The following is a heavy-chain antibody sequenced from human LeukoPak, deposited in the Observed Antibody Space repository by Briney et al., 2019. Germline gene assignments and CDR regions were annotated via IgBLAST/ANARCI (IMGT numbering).Heavy chain of an antibody. CDR2: IKSKADGETI. CDR1: GFAFTNAW. Sequence: GGSLRLSCAASGFAFTNAWMNWVRQAPGKGLEWVGRIKSKADGETIDYAAPVKGRFTFSRDDSKNMLYLQMNSLKSEDTAVYYCSTLTSRGLSDSWGQGTLVTVSS. J-gene: IGHJ4*02. V-gene: IGHV3-15*07. CDR3: STLTSRGLSDS. D-gene: IGHD1-20*01.